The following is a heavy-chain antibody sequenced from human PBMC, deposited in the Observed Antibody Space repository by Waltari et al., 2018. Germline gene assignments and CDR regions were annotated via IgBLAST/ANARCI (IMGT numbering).Heavy chain of an antibody. Sequence: QVQLQESGPGLVKPSETLSLTCTVSGGSISSYYWSWIRQPPGKGLEWNGYIYYIGRTNYTPSLKCRVTISVDTSKNQFSLKLSSVTAADTAVYYCARQRMEWSSDFDYWGQGTLVTVSS. J-gene: IGHJ4*02. V-gene: IGHV4-59*08. CDR2: IYYIGRT. D-gene: IGHD3-3*01. CDR1: GGSISSYY. CDR3: ARQRMEWSSDFDY.